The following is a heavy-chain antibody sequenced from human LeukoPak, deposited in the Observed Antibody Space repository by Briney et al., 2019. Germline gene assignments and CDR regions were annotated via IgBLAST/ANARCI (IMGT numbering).Heavy chain of an antibody. CDR3: ARQKKGSSWYFGFDP. Sequence: PGESLKISCKGSGYNFTSYWIGWVRQMPGKGLEWMGIIYPGDSDTRYSPSFQGQVTISADKSISTAYLQWSSLKASDTAMYYCARQKKGSSWYFGFDPWGQGTLVTVSS. V-gene: IGHV5-51*01. CDR1: GYNFTSYW. D-gene: IGHD6-13*01. J-gene: IGHJ5*02. CDR2: IYPGDSDT.